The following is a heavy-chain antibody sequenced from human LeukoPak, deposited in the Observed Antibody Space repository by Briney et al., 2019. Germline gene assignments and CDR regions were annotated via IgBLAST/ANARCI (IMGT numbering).Heavy chain of an antibody. CDR1: GFPFSIYE. CDR3: ARDRGSRSNAPYYFDY. D-gene: IGHD4-11*01. J-gene: IGHJ4*02. V-gene: IGHV3-48*03. CDR2: ICSCGGRI. Sequence: GESLRLSCAVSGFPFSIYELHWVRQPPGKGLGWVSYICSCGGRISYAHSVRGRFTISSAHAQNSLYPEMNSLRAEDTAIDYCARDRGSRSNAPYYFDYWGQGTLVTVSS.